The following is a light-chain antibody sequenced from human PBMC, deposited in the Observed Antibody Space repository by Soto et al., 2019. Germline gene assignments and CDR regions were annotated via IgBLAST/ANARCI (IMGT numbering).Light chain of an antibody. CDR2: DVS. J-gene: IGLJ2*01. Sequence: QSALTQPASVSGSPGQSITFSCTGTSGDVGGYNYVSWYQQHPGKAPKLIIYDVSNRPSGVSNRFSGSKSGNTASLTISGLQAEDEADYYCSSYTASNTVEFGGGTKVTVL. CDR1: SGDVGGYNY. V-gene: IGLV2-14*01. CDR3: SSYTASNTVE.